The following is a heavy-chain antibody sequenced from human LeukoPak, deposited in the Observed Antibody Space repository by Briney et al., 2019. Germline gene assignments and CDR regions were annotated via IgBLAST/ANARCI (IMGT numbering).Heavy chain of an antibody. CDR2: IYYSGST. D-gene: IGHD4-23*01. CDR1: GGSISSGGYY. Sequence: SETLSLTCTVSGGSISSGGYYWSWIRQHPGKGLEWIGYIYYSGSTYYNPSLKSRVTISVDTSKNQFSLKLSSVTAAGTAVYYCARSTGGSWFDPWGQGTLVTVSS. V-gene: IGHV4-31*03. CDR3: ARSTGGSWFDP. J-gene: IGHJ5*02.